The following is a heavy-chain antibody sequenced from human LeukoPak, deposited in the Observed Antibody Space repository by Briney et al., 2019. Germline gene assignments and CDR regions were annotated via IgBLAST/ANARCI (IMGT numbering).Heavy chain of an antibody. CDR2: IYHSGST. D-gene: IGHD3-22*01. CDR1: GGSISSYY. CDR3: ARQTTSYYYDSSGYYDY. J-gene: IGHJ4*02. V-gene: IGHV4-59*12. Sequence: SETLSLTCTVSGGSISSYYWSWIRQPPGKGLEWIGYIYHSGSTYYNPSLKSRLTISVDRSKNQFSLKLSSVTAADTAVYYCARQTTSYYYDSSGYYDYWGQGTLVTVSS.